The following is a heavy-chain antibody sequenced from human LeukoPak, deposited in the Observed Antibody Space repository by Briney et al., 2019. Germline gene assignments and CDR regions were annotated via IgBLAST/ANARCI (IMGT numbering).Heavy chain of an antibody. J-gene: IGHJ4*02. D-gene: IGHD3-22*01. CDR1: GFPFSSYA. CDR2: VSGSGGDT. Sequence: GGSLRLSCAASGFPFSSYAMSWVRQGPGKGLERVSAVSGSGGDTYYADSVKGRFTISRDNSKNTLYLQMNSLRAEDTAVYYCAKSDYYDSSGHPSSFEYWGQGTLVTVSS. CDR3: AKSDYYDSSGHPSSFEY. V-gene: IGHV3-23*01.